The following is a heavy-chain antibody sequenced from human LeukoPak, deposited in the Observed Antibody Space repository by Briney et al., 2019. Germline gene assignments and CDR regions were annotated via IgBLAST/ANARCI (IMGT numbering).Heavy chain of an antibody. D-gene: IGHD1-26*01. J-gene: IGHJ4*02. Sequence: GGSLRLSCSASGFTFANYAMHWVRQAPGKGLEYVSAITTSGGTAYYADSVKGRFTISRDNSKNTLYLQMNSLRAEDTAVYYCAKDKGESGYFDYWGQGTLVTVSS. CDR3: AKDKGESGYFDY. CDR1: GFTFANYA. CDR2: ITTSGGTA. V-gene: IGHV3-64*04.